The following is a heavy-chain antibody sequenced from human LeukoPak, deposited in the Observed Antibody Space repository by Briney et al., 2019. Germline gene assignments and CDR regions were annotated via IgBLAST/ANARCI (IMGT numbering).Heavy chain of an antibody. D-gene: IGHD1-14*01. CDR1: GGSISTYY. J-gene: IGHJ4*02. V-gene: IGHV4-59*01. CDR3: ARGSRNLDY. CDR2: IYFSGST. Sequence: SETLSLTCTVSGGSISTYYWSWLRQPPGKGLEWIGYIYFSGSTNYNPSPKSRVTISVDTSKNHFSLNLSSVTAADSAVYYCARGSRNLDYWGQGTLVTVSS.